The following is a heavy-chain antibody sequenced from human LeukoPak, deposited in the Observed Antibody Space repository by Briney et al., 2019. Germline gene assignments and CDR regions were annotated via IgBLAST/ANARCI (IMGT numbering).Heavy chain of an antibody. CDR3: ARDITMVRGVLPD. V-gene: IGHV3-74*01. CDR2: INSDGSST. D-gene: IGHD3-10*01. CDR1: GFTFSNYW. J-gene: IGHJ4*02. Sequence: GGSLRLSCAASGFTFSNYWMHWVRQAPGKGLVWVSRINSDGSSTTYADSVKGRFTISRDNAKNTLYLQMNSLRAEDTAVYYCARDITMVRGVLPDWGQGTLVTVSS.